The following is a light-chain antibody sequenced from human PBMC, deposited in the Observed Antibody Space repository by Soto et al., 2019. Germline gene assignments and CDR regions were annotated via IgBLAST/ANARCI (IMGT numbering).Light chain of an antibody. V-gene: IGLV1-47*02. CDR3: AAWDDSLSGPVV. CDR2: SNN. J-gene: IGLJ2*01. CDR1: SSNIGSNY. Sequence: QSVLTQPPSASGTPGQRVTISCSGSSSNIGSNYVYWYQQLPGTAPKLLIYSNNQRPSGVPDRFSGSKSGTSASPAISGLRSEDEADYYCAAWDDSLSGPVVFGGGTKVTVL.